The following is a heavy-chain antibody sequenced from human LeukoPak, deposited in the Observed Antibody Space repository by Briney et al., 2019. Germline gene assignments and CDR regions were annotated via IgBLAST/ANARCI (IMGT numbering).Heavy chain of an antibody. V-gene: IGHV3-72*01. D-gene: IGHD5-24*01. CDR2: TRNKANSYTT. CDR1: GFTFSDHY. CDR3: ASDGLPGGDGYTRFYYGTDV. Sequence: PRGSLRLSCAASGFTFSDHYMDWVRQAPGKGLEWVGRTRNKANSYTTEYAASVKGRFTISRDDSKNSLYLQMNSLKTEDTAVYYCASDGLPGGDGYTRFYYGTDVWGQPTTVSVCS. J-gene: IGHJ6*02.